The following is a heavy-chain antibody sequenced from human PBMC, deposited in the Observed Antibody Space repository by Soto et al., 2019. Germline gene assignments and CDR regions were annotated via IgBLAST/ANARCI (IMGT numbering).Heavy chain of an antibody. J-gene: IGHJ6*02. Sequence: PGESLKISCKGSGYSFTSYWIGWVRQIPGKGLEWMGIIYPGDSDTRYSPSFQGQVTISADKSISTAYLQWSSLKASDTAMYYCARKGRGYPNYYYYYGMDVWGQGTTVTVSS. CDR3: ARKGRGYPNYYYYYGMDV. CDR2: IYPGDSDT. D-gene: IGHD3-22*01. V-gene: IGHV5-51*01. CDR1: GYSFTSYW.